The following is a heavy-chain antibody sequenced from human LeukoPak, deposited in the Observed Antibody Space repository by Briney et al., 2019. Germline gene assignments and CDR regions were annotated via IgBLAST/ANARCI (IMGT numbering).Heavy chain of an antibody. CDR3: ARTYYYGSGSYYQTFDY. V-gene: IGHV1-2*02. CDR2: INPNSGGT. D-gene: IGHD3-10*01. CDR1: GYTFTGYY. J-gene: IGHJ4*02. Sequence: ASVKVSCKASGYTFTGYYMHWVRQAPGPGLEWMGWINPNSGGTNYAQKFQGRVTMTRDTSISTAYMELSRLRSDDTAVYYCARTYYYGSGSYYQTFDYWGQGTLVTVSS.